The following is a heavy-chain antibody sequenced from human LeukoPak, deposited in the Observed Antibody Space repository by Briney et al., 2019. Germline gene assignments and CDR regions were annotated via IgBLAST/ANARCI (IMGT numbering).Heavy chain of an antibody. D-gene: IGHD1-7*01. CDR1: DYSFSSNG. J-gene: IGHJ3*02. CDR3: ARPYNWNSDAFDI. CDR2: ISAYNGNT. Sequence: ASVKVSCKASDYSFSSNGFTWVRQAPGQGLEWMGWISAYNGNTNYAQKLQGRVTMTTDTSTTTAYMELRSLRSDDTAVYYCARPYNWNSDAFDIWGQGTMVTVSS. V-gene: IGHV1-18*01.